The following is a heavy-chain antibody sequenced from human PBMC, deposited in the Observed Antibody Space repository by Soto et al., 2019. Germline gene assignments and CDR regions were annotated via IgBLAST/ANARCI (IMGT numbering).Heavy chain of an antibody. Sequence: QVQLQESGPGLVKPSETLSLTCTVSGGSISSYYWSWIRQPPGKGLEWIGYIYYSGSTNYNPSLKSRVTISVDTSKNQFSLKLSSVTAADTAVYYCARTSQSDTAMATLFDYWGQGTLVTVSS. CDR3: ARTSQSDTAMATLFDY. J-gene: IGHJ4*02. D-gene: IGHD5-18*01. V-gene: IGHV4-59*01. CDR2: IYYSGST. CDR1: GGSISSYY.